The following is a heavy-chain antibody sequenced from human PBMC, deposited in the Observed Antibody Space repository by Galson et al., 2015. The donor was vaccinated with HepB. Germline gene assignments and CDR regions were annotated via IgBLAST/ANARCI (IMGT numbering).Heavy chain of an antibody. CDR1: GYTFTGYY. Sequence: SVKVSCKASGYTFTGYYMHWVRQAPGQGLEWMGRINPNSGSTNYAQKFQGRVTMTRDTSISTAYMELNRLRSDDTAVYYCARGYCSSTSCYWYFDLWGRGTLVTVSS. J-gene: IGHJ2*01. V-gene: IGHV1-2*06. CDR3: ARGYCSSTSCYWYFDL. D-gene: IGHD2-2*01. CDR2: INPNSGST.